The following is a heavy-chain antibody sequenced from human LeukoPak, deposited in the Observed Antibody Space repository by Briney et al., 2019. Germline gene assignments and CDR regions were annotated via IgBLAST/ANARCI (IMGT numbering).Heavy chain of an antibody. CDR1: GGSFSGYY. CDR3: ARAYYYYMDV. V-gene: IGHV3-7*01. J-gene: IGHJ6*03. CDR2: IKQDGSEK. Sequence: PSETLSLTCAVYGGSFSGYYWSWIRQPPGKGLEWVANIKQDGSEKYYVDSVKGRFTISRDNAKNSLYLQMNSLRAEDTAVYYCARAYYYYMDVWGKGTTVTISS.